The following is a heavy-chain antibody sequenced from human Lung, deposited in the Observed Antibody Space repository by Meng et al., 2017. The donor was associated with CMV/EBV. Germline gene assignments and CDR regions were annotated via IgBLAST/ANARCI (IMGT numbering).Heavy chain of an antibody. D-gene: IGHD6-6*01. CDR2: IRYDGSNK. Sequence: GGSXRLXCAASGFTFSSYGMHWVRQAPGKGLEWVAFIRYDGSNKYYADSVKGRFTISRDNSKNTLYLQMNSLRAEDTAVYYCAKDSPLGYSSSSRGNWFDPWXQGTLVTGYS. V-gene: IGHV3-30*02. J-gene: IGHJ5*02. CDR3: AKDSPLGYSSSSRGNWFDP. CDR1: GFTFSSYG.